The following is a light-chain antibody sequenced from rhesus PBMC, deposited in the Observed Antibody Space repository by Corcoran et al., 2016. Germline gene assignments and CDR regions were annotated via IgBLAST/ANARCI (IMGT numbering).Light chain of an antibody. CDR1: QGITNA. CDR2: EAS. V-gene: IGKV1-33*02. CDR3: QHYYSTPWT. Sequence: DIQMTQSPSSLSASVGDRVTITCRASQGITNALAWYQQKPGETPKLLIYEASSLKSGIPYRFSGSGSGTDFTLTSSSLQYEDFATYYCQHYYSTPWTFGQGTKVEIK. J-gene: IGKJ1*01.